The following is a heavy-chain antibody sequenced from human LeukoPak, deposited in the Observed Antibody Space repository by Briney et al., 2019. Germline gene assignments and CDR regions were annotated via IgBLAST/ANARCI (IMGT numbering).Heavy chain of an antibody. Sequence: DPSETLSLTCTVSGYSISSGYYWGWIRQPPGKGLEWIGSIYHSGSTYYNPSLKSRVTISVDTSKNQFSLKLSSVTAADTAVYYCAREYGYDFWSGYYSYYYYYMDVWGKGTTVTVSS. J-gene: IGHJ6*03. CDR3: AREYGYDFWSGYYSYYYYYMDV. D-gene: IGHD3-3*01. CDR1: GYSISSGYY. V-gene: IGHV4-38-2*02. CDR2: IYHSGST.